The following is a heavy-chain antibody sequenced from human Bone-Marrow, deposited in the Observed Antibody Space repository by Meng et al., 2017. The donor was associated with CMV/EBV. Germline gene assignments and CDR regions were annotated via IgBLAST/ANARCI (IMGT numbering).Heavy chain of an antibody. CDR3: ARRSYYDFWSGYLGGYGMDV. D-gene: IGHD3-3*01. Sequence: GGSLRLSCAASGFTFSSYSMNWVRQAPGKGLEWVSSISSSSSYIYYADSVKGRFTISRDNAKNSLYLQMNSLRAEDTAVYYCARRSYYDFWSGYLGGYGMDVWGQGTTVTVSS. V-gene: IGHV3-21*04. CDR1: GFTFSSYS. CDR2: ISSSSSYI. J-gene: IGHJ6*02.